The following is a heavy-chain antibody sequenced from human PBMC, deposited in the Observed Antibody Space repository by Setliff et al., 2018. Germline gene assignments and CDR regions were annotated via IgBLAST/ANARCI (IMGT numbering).Heavy chain of an antibody. V-gene: IGHV4-59*11. CDR3: AAVVATSLNYVDN. CDR1: GGSISSHY. J-gene: IGHJ4*02. D-gene: IGHD5-12*01. CDR2: ISYTGRT. Sequence: TVSGGSISSHYWSWIRQPPGKGLEWIGYISYTGRTNFTPSFKSRVTMSVDTSKSQFSLKLSSVTAADTAVYYCAAVVATSLNYVDNWGQGTLVTVSS.